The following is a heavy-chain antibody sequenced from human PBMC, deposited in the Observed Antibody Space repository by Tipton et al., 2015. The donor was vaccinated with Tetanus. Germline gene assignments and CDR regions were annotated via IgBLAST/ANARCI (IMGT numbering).Heavy chain of an antibody. V-gene: IGHV4-31*03. Sequence: TLSLTCSVSGASISSGGYFWNWIRHRPGKGLEWIGYIYYSGSTFYNPSLKSRVTTSVDTSKNQFSLNLTSVTAADTAVYYCARDQGGGRVVRLNWFDPWGHGTLVTVSS. D-gene: IGHD6-6*01. CDR3: ARDQGGGRVVRLNWFDP. J-gene: IGHJ5*02. CDR2: IYYSGST. CDR1: GASISSGGYF.